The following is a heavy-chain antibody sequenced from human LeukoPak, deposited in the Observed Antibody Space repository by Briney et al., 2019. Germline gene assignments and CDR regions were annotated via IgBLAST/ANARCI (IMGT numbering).Heavy chain of an antibody. Sequence: PGGSLRLSCAASGFTFSSYAMHWVRQAPGKGLEYVSAISSNGGSTYYASSVKGRFTISRDNSKNTLYLQMGSLRAEDMAVYYCARDDGYSSRGRAASFDYWGQGTLVTVSS. J-gene: IGHJ4*02. V-gene: IGHV3-64*01. CDR2: ISSNGGST. D-gene: IGHD6-13*01. CDR3: ARDDGYSSRGRAASFDY. CDR1: GFTFSSYA.